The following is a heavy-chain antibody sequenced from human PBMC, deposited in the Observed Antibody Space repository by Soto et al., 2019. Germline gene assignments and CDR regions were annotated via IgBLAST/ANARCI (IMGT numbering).Heavy chain of an antibody. CDR2: INAGNGDT. J-gene: IGHJ4*02. V-gene: IGHV1-3*01. CDR1: GYTFSSFA. D-gene: IGHD1-26*01. Sequence: QVQLVQSGAEVKKPGASVKVSCKASGYTFSSFAIHWVRQAPGQRLEWMGWINAGNGDTKYSQKFQGRVTIARDTAAGTAYMELGSLTFEDTAVYYCARKVGASAYWGQGTLVTVSS. CDR3: ARKVGASAY.